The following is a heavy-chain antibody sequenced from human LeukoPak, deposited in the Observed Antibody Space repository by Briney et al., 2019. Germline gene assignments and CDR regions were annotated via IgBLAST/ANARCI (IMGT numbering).Heavy chain of an antibody. V-gene: IGHV3-30*18. CDR2: ITSDENNK. CDR3: AKDKIFRYLDY. D-gene: IGHD2/OR15-2a*01. CDR1: GLTFSNHG. J-gene: IGHJ4*02. Sequence: GGSLRLSCAASGLTFSNHGMHWVRQAPGKGLEWVAMITSDENNKYYADSVKDRFTISRDDSKNTLYLQMNSLRDEDTAVYYCAKDKIFRYLDYWGQGALVTVTS.